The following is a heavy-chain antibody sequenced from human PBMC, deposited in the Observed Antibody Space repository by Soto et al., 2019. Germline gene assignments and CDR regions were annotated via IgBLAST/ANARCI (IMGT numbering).Heavy chain of an antibody. D-gene: IGHD3-16*01. Sequence: QVQLVQSGAEVKKPGSSVRVSCKASGTIFSSYTISWVRQAPGQGLEWMGRIIPILGETNSAQKFQGRATRTADTATNTANIELNSLRLDDTALYYCARGLGGRMDDWGEGTTVTVSS. J-gene: IGHJ6*04. CDR2: IIPILGET. V-gene: IGHV1-69*08. CDR1: GTIFSSYT. CDR3: ARGLGGRMDD.